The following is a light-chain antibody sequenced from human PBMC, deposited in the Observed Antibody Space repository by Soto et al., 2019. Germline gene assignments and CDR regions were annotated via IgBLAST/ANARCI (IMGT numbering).Light chain of an antibody. Sequence: EIVMTQSPDPLSLSPGERESLSCGASKLVRSSMAWYQQKPGQAPRLLIYCASNRATGIPDRFSGSGSGTDFTLTISRLQPEDFAVYDCQQYGSSGTFGQGTKVDI. J-gene: IGKJ1*01. CDR2: CAS. V-gene: IGKV3-20*01. CDR3: QQYGSSGT. CDR1: KLVRSS.